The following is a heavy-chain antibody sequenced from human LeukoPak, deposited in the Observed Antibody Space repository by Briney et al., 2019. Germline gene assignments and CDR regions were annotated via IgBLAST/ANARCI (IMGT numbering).Heavy chain of an antibody. CDR2: IYRDGST. V-gene: IGHV3-53*01. J-gene: IGHJ4*01. Sequence: GGSLRLSCAASGLTVGTDYMSWVRQAPGKGLEWVSVIYRDGSTYYTDSVKGRFTISRDNSDNTLYLQMNSLRAEDTAVYYCARGGGAFCGSDCHRNFDYW. D-gene: IGHD2-21*02. CDR3: ARGGGAFCGSDCHRNFDY. CDR1: GLTVGTDY.